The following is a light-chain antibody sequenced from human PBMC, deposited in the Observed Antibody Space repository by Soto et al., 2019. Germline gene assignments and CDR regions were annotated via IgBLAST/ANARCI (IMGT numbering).Light chain of an antibody. J-gene: IGKJ5*01. CDR3: QQRSNWRIT. Sequence: EIVVTQSPGTLSLSPVERATLSCRASQSVSSYLAWYQQKPGQAPRLLIYDASNRATGIPARFSGSGSGTDFTLTISSLEPEDFAVYYCQQRSNWRITFGQGTRLEIK. CDR2: DAS. V-gene: IGKV3-11*01. CDR1: QSVSSY.